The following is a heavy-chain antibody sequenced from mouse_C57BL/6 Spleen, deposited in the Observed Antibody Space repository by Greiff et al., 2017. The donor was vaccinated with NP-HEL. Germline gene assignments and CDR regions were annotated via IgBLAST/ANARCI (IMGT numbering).Heavy chain of an antibody. CDR3: ARRDVGGGFAY. CDR2: ISDGGGST. CDR1: GFTFSDYY. Sequence: EVQRVESGGGLVQPGGSLKLSCAASGFTFSDYYMYWVRQTPEKRLEWVACISDGGGSTYYPDTVKGRFTISRDNAKNTLYLQMSRLKSEDTAMYYCARRDVGGGFAYWGQGTLVTVSA. V-gene: IGHV5-12*01. J-gene: IGHJ3*01.